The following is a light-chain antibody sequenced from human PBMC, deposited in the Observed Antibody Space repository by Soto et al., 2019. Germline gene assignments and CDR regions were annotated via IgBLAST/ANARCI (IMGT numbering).Light chain of an antibody. CDR3: QQYNNWPIT. CDR1: QNINNY. V-gene: IGKV1-33*01. Sequence: DIRMTQSPSSLSASVGDRVTITCQASQNINNYLNWYQQKPGRAPKLLIYDASNLEAGVPSRFRGSGSGTDFTFTISRLQPEDFAVYYCQQYNNWPITFGQGTRLEIK. CDR2: DAS. J-gene: IGKJ5*01.